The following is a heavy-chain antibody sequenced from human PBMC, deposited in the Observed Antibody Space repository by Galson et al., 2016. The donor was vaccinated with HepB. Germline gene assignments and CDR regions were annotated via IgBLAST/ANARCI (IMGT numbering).Heavy chain of an antibody. Sequence: SVKVSCKASGYTFTDYGFSWVRQAPGQGPEWMGWISDYSGDTNYAPNFEGRVPISRDTSTNTTYLEVRSLRSDDTAIYYCARDRTDYGDYAAYWGQGTLGTVSS. CDR1: GYTFTDYG. J-gene: IGHJ4*02. V-gene: IGHV1-18*04. CDR2: ISDYSGDT. D-gene: IGHD4-17*01. CDR3: ARDRTDYGDYAAY.